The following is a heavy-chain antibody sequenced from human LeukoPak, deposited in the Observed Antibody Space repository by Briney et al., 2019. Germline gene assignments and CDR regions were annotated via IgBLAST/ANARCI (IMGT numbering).Heavy chain of an antibody. J-gene: IGHJ4*02. Sequence: PSETLSLTCTVSGGSISSSSYYWGWIRQPPGKGLEWIGSIYYSGSTYYNPSLKSRVTISVDTSKNQFSLKLSSVTAADTAVYYCARPHVEMATTNFDYWGQGTLVTVSS. D-gene: IGHD5-24*01. CDR3: ARPHVEMATTNFDY. V-gene: IGHV4-39*01. CDR2: IYYSGST. CDR1: GGSISSSSYY.